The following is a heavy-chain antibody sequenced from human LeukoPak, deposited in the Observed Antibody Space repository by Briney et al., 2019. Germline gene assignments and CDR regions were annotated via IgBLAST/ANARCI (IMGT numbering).Heavy chain of an antibody. CDR1: GYTFTTYV. D-gene: IGHD5-24*01. CDR3: ARGRWLPEY. CDR2: INTNTGNA. V-gene: IGHV7-4-1*02. J-gene: IGHJ4*02. Sequence: ASVKVSCKASGYTFTTYVMSWVRQAPGQGLEWMGWINTNTGNAPYAQGFTGRFVFSLDTSVSTAYLQISSLKVEDTAVYYCARGRWLPEYWGQGTLVTVSS.